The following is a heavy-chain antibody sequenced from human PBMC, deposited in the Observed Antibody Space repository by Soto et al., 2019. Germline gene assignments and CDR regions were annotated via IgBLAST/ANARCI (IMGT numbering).Heavy chain of an antibody. CDR3: ARRSGYFLSTLDP. D-gene: IGHD3-3*01. J-gene: IGHJ5*02. V-gene: IGHV4-39*01. CDR2: IYYSGST. Sequence: QLQLQESGPGLVKPSETLSLTCTVSGGSISSSSYYWGWIRQPPGTGLEWIGSIYYSGSTYYNPSHKSRVTISVDTSKNQFSLKLSSVTAADTAVYYCARRSGYFLSTLDPWVQGTLVTVSS. CDR1: GGSISSSSYY.